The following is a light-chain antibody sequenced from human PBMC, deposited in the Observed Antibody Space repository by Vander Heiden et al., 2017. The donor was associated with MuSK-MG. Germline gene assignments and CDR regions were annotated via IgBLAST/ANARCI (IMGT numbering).Light chain of an antibody. J-gene: IGLJ2*01. CDR3: ATTDDTLNAVV. Sequence: QPVLSQPPSASGTPGQRVTVSCSGSSSNIGSYTVSWFQHLPGTAPKLLLYGDDQRPSGVPDRFSGSKSGTSASLAISGLQSEDEADYYCATTDDTLNAVVFGGGTRLTVL. V-gene: IGLV1-44*01. CDR2: GDD. CDR1: SSNIGSYT.